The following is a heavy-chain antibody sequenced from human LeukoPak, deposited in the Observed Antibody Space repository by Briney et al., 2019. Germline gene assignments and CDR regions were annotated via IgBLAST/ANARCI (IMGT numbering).Heavy chain of an antibody. V-gene: IGHV4-59*01. Sequence: SETLSLTCTVPDGSLSSYYWTWIRQPPGKGLEWIGYIYYSGATNYNPSLKSRVTMSVDTSKNQFSLKLNSVTAADTAVYYCARSGTLTGYLYWGQGALVTVSS. CDR1: DGSLSSYY. J-gene: IGHJ4*02. CDR2: IYYSGAT. CDR3: ARSGTLTGYLY. D-gene: IGHD3-9*01.